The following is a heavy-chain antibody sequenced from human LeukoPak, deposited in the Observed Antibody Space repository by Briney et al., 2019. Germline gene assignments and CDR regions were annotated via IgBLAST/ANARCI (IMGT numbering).Heavy chain of an antibody. CDR3: ARGGYYGSGNDFRFDP. V-gene: IGHV4-59*01. CDR2: IHYTGST. Sequence: SETLSLTCTVSGGSISSYYWSWIRQSPGKGLERIGYIHYTGSTNYNPSLKSRVTISVETSKNQFSLKLKSVTAADMAVYYCARGGYYGSGNDFRFDPWGQGTLVTVSS. J-gene: IGHJ5*02. CDR1: GGSISSYY. D-gene: IGHD3-10*01.